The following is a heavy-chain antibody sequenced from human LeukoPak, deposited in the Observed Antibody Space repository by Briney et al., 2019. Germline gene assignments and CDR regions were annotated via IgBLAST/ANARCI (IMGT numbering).Heavy chain of an antibody. D-gene: IGHD1-14*01. CDR3: ARDSGSGHFDY. CDR2: LSSGGST. V-gene: IGHV4-4*07. Sequence: SETLSLTCSVSAGSISYHYWSWTRHPAGKGLEWIGRLSSGGSTNYSPSLKSRLTISVDRSKNHFSLKLTSVTAADTAVYYCARDSGSGHFDYWGQGTLVTVSS. J-gene: IGHJ4*02. CDR1: AGSISYHY.